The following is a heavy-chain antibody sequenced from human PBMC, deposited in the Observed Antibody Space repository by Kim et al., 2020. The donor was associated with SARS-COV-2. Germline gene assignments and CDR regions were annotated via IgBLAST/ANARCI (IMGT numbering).Heavy chain of an antibody. J-gene: IGHJ4*02. D-gene: IGHD5-18*01. CDR3: AKGNGYSYGYPDY. CDR1: GFTFGDYA. V-gene: IGHV3-9*01. Sequence: GGSLRLSCAASGFTFGDYAMHWVRQAPGKGLEWVSGISWNSGSIGYADSVKGRFTISRDNAKNSLYLQMNSLRAEDTALYYCAKGNGYSYGYPDYWGQGTLVTVSS. CDR2: ISWNSGSI.